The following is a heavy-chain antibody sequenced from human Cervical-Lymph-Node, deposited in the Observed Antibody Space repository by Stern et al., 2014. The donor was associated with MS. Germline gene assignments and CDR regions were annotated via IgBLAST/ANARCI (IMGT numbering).Heavy chain of an antibody. J-gene: IGHJ4*02. CDR2: IYYGST. Sequence: VQLVQSGPGLVKPSETLSLTCAVSGDSISDYYWNWIRQPPGKGLEWIGYIYYGSTNYNPSLRSRATLSVDTFKNQFSLKLTSVTPADTAIYYCARWGTTVTFRTFDFWGQGILVTVSS. D-gene: IGHD4-17*01. CDR1: GDSISDYY. V-gene: IGHV4-59*01. CDR3: ARWGTTVTFRTFDF.